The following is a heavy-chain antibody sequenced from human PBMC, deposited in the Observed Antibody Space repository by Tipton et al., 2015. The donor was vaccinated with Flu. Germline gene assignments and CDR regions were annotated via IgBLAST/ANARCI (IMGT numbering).Heavy chain of an antibody. D-gene: IGHD6-19*01. CDR2: ISSVGST. CDR3: AREGGYTTGWYTFDY. J-gene: IGHJ4*02. V-gene: IGHV4-4*07. Sequence: TLSLTCTVSDGSITTYYWSWIRQPAGKGLEWIGRISSVGSTNYNPSLRSRVTMSVDTSKNQLSLKLTSVTVADTAVCYCAREGGYTTGWYTFDYWGQGTLVTVSS. CDR1: DGSITTYY.